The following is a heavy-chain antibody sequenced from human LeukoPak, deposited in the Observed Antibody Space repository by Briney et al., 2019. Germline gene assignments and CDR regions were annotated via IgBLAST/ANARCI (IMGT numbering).Heavy chain of an antibody. CDR2: VST. D-gene: IGHD5-18*01. CDR1: GGSISSSSHY. CDR3: ARAGYSYGIISYFDS. J-gene: IGHJ4*02. Sequence: SGTLSLTCTVSGGSISSSSHYWGWIRQPPGKGLEWIGVSTYYNPSLKNRVTISRDTSKNQFSLKLSSVTAADTAIYYCARAGYSYGIISYFDSWGQGTLVTVSS. V-gene: IGHV4-39*01.